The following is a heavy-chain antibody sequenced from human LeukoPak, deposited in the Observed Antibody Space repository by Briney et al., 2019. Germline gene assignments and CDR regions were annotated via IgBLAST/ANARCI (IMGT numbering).Heavy chain of an antibody. Sequence: PGGSLRLSCAASGFTFSSYWMHWVRQAPGKGLVWVSRINSGGSSTSYADSVKGRFTISRDNAKNTLYLQMNSLRAEDTAVYYCVVLPIGTRGYEWPHWGQGTLVTVSS. CDR1: GFTFSSYW. CDR3: VVLPIGTRGYEWPH. CDR2: INSGGSST. V-gene: IGHV3-74*01. J-gene: IGHJ4*02. D-gene: IGHD5-12*01.